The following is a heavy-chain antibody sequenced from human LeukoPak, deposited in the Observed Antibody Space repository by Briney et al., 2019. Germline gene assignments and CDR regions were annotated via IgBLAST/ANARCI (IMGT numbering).Heavy chain of an antibody. V-gene: IGHV3-23*01. Sequence: PGGSLRLSCAASGLTFSSYAMSWVRQAPGKGLEWVSAISGSGGSTYYADSVKGRFTISRDNSKNTLYLQMNSLRAEDTAVYYCARSTSVITHSFFDYWGQGTLVTVSS. CDR2: ISGSGGST. J-gene: IGHJ4*02. CDR1: GLTFSSYA. D-gene: IGHD2-2*01. CDR3: ARSTSVITHSFFDY.